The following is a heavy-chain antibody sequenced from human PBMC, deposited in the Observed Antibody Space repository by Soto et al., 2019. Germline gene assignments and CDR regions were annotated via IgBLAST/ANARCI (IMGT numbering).Heavy chain of an antibody. CDR1: GFTFSSYW. J-gene: IGHJ4*02. Sequence: GGSLRLSCTASGFTFSSYWMSWVRQAPGKGLEWVANINQDGSEKYYVDSVKGRFTISRDSAENSLYLQMNSLRAEDTAVYYCARERGQSEWGQGTLVTVSS. CDR2: INQDGSEK. D-gene: IGHD3-10*01. CDR3: ARERGQSE. V-gene: IGHV3-7*01.